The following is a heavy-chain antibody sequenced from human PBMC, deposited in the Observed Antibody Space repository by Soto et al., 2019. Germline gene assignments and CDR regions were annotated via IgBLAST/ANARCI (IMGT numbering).Heavy chain of an antibody. J-gene: IGHJ4*02. V-gene: IGHV3-30-3*01. CDR1: GFTFSSYA. CDR3: ARALVHIVATSPDY. D-gene: IGHD5-12*01. CDR2: ISYDGSNK. Sequence: GGSLRLSCAASGFTFSSYAMHWVRQAPGKGLEWVAVISYDGSNKYYADSVKGRFTISRDNSKNTLYLQMNSLRAEDTAVYYCARALVHIVATSPDYWGQGTLVTVSS.